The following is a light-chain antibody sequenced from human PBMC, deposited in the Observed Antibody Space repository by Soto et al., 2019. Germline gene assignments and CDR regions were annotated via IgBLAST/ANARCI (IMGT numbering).Light chain of an antibody. CDR2: DAS. CDR1: QSVSSY. CDR3: QQRSNWPPLLT. Sequence: EIVLTQSPAALSLSPGERATLSCRASQSVSSYLAWYQQKPGQAPRLLIYDASNRATGIPARFSGSGSGTDFPLTISSLEPEDFAVYYCQQRSNWPPLLTFGPGTKVDIK. V-gene: IGKV3-11*01. J-gene: IGKJ3*01.